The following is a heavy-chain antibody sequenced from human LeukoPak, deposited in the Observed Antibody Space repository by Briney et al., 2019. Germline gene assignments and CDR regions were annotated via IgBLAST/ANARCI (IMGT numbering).Heavy chain of an antibody. CDR3: ARDPSTASAWSYFDL. CDR2: INQDGSVR. V-gene: IGHV3-7*01. CDR1: GFTFGSNW. J-gene: IGHJ4*02. Sequence: PGGSLRLSCAASGFTFGSNWMSWVRQAPGKGLEWVAHINQDGSVRYYVDSVKGRFTISRDNTKNSLYLQMNNLRVDDTAIYYCARDPSTASAWSYFDLWGQGTLVTVSS. D-gene: IGHD6-19*01.